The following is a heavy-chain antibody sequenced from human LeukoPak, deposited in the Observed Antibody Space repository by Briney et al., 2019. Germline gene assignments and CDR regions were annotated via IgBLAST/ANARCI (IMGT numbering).Heavy chain of an antibody. D-gene: IGHD3-16*01. CDR3: GRGSPKGGIRSRALDY. V-gene: IGHV3-66*01. CDR2: IYSGGST. J-gene: IGHJ4*02. CDR1: GFTVSSNY. Sequence: GGSLRLSCAASGFTVSSNYMSWVRQAPGKGLEWVSVIYSGGSTYYADSVKGRFTISRDNSKNTLYLQMNSLRAEDTAVYYCGRGSPKGGIRSRALDYWGQGTLVTVSS.